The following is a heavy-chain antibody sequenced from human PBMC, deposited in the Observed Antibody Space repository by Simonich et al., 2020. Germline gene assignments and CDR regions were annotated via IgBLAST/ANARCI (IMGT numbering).Heavy chain of an antibody. D-gene: IGHD7-27*01. Sequence: QVQLVQSGAEVKKPGASVKVSCKASGYTFTGFYMNWVRQAPGQGLEWMGWINPNSGGTNHAQKFQGRVTMTRDTSISTAYMELSRLRSDDTAVYYCARGALTGDYYYMDVWGKGTTVTVSS. CDR3: ARGALTGDYYYMDV. J-gene: IGHJ6*03. V-gene: IGHV1-2*02. CDR2: INPNSGGT. CDR1: GYTFTGFY.